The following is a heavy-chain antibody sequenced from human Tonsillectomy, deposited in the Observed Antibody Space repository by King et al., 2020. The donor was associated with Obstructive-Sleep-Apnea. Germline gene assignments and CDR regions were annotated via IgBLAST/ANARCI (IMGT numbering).Heavy chain of an antibody. J-gene: IGHJ4*02. Sequence: VQLVESGAEVKKPGASVTVSCKASGYTFTGYYIHWVRQAPGQGLEWMGWITPNSGATKYAQKFQDRVTMTRDTSISTAYMDLGRLRSDDTAINYCARDMSAYDSTSPAYWGQGTLVTVPS. D-gene: IGHD3-16*01. V-gene: IGHV1-2*02. CDR2: ITPNSGAT. CDR1: GYTFTGYY. CDR3: ARDMSAYDSTSPAY.